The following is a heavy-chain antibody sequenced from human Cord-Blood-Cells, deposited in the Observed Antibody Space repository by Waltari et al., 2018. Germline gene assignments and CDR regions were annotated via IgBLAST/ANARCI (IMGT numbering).Heavy chain of an antibody. Sequence: EVQLVESGGGLVKPGGSLRLSCAASGFTFSSYSMNLVRQAPGKGLEGVSSISSSSSYIYYADSVKGRFTIARDNAKNSLYLQMNSLRAEDTAVYYCARDSGDYVWGSYRYFDYWGQGTLVTVSS. J-gene: IGHJ4*02. CDR2: ISSSSSYI. CDR3: ARDSGDYVWGSYRYFDY. D-gene: IGHD3-16*02. V-gene: IGHV3-21*01. CDR1: GFTFSSYS.